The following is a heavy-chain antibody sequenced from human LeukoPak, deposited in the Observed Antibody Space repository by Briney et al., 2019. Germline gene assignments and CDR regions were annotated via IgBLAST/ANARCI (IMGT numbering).Heavy chain of an antibody. CDR1: GFTFSSYG. V-gene: IGHV3-23*01. CDR2: ISGSGGST. Sequence: PGGSLRLSCAASGFTFSSYGMSRVRQAPGKGLEWVSAISGSGGSTYYADSVKGRFTISRDNSKNTLYLQMNSLRAEDTAVYYCAIRGYYDILTGYYYYYYMDVWGKGTTVTISS. CDR3: AIRGYYDILTGYYYYYYMDV. D-gene: IGHD3-9*01. J-gene: IGHJ6*03.